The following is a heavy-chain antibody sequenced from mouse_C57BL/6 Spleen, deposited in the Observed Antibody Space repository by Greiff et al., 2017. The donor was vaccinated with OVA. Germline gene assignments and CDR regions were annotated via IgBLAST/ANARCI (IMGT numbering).Heavy chain of an antibody. V-gene: IGHV1-72*01. D-gene: IGHD3-2*02. Sequence: VQLQQPGAELVKPGASVKLSCKASGYTFTSYWMHWVKQRPGRGLEWIGRIDPNSGGTKYNEKFKSKATLTVDKPYSTAYMQLSSLTSEDSAVYYCARSGSKTGRGVLDYFDYWGQGTTLTVSS. CDR1: GYTFTSYW. J-gene: IGHJ2*01. CDR3: ARSGSKTGRGVLDYFDY. CDR2: IDPNSGGT.